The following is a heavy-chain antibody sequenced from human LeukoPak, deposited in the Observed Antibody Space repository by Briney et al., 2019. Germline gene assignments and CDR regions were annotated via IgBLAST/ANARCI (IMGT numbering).Heavy chain of an antibody. D-gene: IGHD3-9*01. Sequence: ASVKVSCKASGGTFSSYAISWVRQAPGKGLEWMGGFDPEDGETIYAQKFQGRVTMTEDTSTDTAYMELSSLRSEDTAVYYCATGRYFEGVGYFDYWGQGTLVTVSS. V-gene: IGHV1-24*01. J-gene: IGHJ4*02. CDR1: GGTFSSYA. CDR2: FDPEDGET. CDR3: ATGRYFEGVGYFDY.